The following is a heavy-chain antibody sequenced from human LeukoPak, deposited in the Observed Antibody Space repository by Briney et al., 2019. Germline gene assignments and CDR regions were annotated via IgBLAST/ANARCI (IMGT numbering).Heavy chain of an antibody. CDR1: GFTFSSYS. Sequence: GGSLRLSCAASGFTFSSYSMNWVRQAPGKGLEWVSAISGSGGSTYYADSVKGRFTISRDNSKNTLYLQMNSLRAEDTAVYYCARDSAYYDFWSGSTIPDYYYYYMDVWGKGTTVTVSS. V-gene: IGHV3-23*01. CDR3: ARDSAYYDFWSGSTIPDYYYYYMDV. D-gene: IGHD3-3*01. CDR2: ISGSGGST. J-gene: IGHJ6*03.